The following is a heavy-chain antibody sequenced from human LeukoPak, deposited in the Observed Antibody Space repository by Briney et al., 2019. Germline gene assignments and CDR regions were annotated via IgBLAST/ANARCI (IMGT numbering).Heavy chain of an antibody. V-gene: IGHV4-39*01. Sequence: SETLSLTCAVSGGSISINDYFWAWIRQSPGKGLEWIGSVSYRGDTYYNPSLQSRVTISVDTPKNQFSLRLNSVTAADTAVYYCARQTGSGLFILPGGQGTLVTVSS. J-gene: IGHJ4*02. CDR2: VSYRGDT. CDR3: ARQTGSGLFILP. D-gene: IGHD3/OR15-3a*01. CDR1: GGSISINDYF.